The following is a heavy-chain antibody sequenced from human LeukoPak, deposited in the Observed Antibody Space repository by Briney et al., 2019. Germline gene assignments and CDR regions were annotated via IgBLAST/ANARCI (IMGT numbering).Heavy chain of an antibody. V-gene: IGHV5-51*01. D-gene: IGHD1-20*01. CDR1: GYSFTSYW. Sequence: GESLKISCKGSGYSFTSYWIGWVRQMPGKGLEWMGIIYPGDSDTRYSPSSQGQVTISADKSISTAYLQWSSLKASDTAMYYCARDGTDVTGSYYMDVWGKGTTVTISS. CDR3: ARDGTDVTGSYYMDV. J-gene: IGHJ6*03. CDR2: IYPGDSDT.